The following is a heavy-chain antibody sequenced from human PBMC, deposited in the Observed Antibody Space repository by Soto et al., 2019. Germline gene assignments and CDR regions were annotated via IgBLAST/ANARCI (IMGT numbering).Heavy chain of an antibody. J-gene: IGHJ4*02. CDR3: ARHTYDSSGYYYFDY. CDR1: GYSFTSYW. Sequence: GGSLRLSCKASGYSFTSYWIGWVRQMPGKGLEWMGIIYPGDSDTRYSPSFQGQVTISADKSISTAYLQWSSLKASDTAMYYCARHTYDSSGYYYFDYWGQGTLVTVSS. V-gene: IGHV5-51*01. CDR2: IYPGDSDT. D-gene: IGHD3-22*01.